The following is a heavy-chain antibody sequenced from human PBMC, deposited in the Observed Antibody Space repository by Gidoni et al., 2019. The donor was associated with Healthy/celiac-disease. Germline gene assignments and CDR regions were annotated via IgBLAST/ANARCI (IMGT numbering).Heavy chain of an antibody. CDR3: AKVGSGSYDVGDY. D-gene: IGHD1-26*01. Sequence: TISRDNSKNTLYLQMNSLRAEDTAVYYCAKVGSGSYDVGDYWGQGTLVTVSS. J-gene: IGHJ4*02. V-gene: IGHV3-23*01.